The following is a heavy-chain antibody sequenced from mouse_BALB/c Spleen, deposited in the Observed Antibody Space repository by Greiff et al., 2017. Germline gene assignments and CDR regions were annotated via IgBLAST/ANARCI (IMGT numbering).Heavy chain of an antibody. D-gene: IGHD4-1*01. CDR3: AKGGTGTNY. CDR2: INPGSGGT. Sequence: VQLQQSGAELVRPGTSVKVSCKASGYAFTNYLIEWVKQRPGQGLEWIGVINPGSGGTNYNEKFKGKATLTADKSSSTAYMQLSSLTSDDSAVYFCAKGGTGTNYWGQGTTLTVSS. CDR1: GYAFTNYL. J-gene: IGHJ2*01. V-gene: IGHV1-54*01.